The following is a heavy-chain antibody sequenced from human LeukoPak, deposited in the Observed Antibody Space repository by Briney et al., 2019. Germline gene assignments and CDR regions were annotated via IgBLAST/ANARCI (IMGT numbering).Heavy chain of an antibody. CDR2: IYSGGST. Sequence: PGGSLRLSCAASGFTVSSNYMSWVRQASGKGLEWVSVIYSGGSTYYADSVKGRFTISRDNSKNTLYLQMNSLRAEDTAVYYCARHSSRTNLNWFDPWGQGTLVTVSS. CDR1: GFTVSSNY. V-gene: IGHV3-53*01. D-gene: IGHD6-13*01. J-gene: IGHJ5*02. CDR3: ARHSSRTNLNWFDP.